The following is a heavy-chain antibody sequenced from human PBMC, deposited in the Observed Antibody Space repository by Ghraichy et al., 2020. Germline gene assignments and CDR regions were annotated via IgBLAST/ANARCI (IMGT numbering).Heavy chain of an antibody. CDR1: GFSFSSHA. CDR3: AKPSGSCFDY. J-gene: IGHJ4*02. Sequence: GGSLRLSCAASGFSFSSHAMSWARQAPGKGLEWVSTITVSGATIHYADSVKGRFTISRDDSKNMLYLQMNSLRADDTAVYFCAKPSGSCFDYWGQGTLVTVSS. CDR2: ITVSGATI. D-gene: IGHD6-13*01. V-gene: IGHV3-23*01.